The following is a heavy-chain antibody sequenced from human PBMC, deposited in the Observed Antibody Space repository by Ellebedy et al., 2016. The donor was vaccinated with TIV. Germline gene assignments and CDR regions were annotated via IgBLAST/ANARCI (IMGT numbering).Heavy chain of an antibody. J-gene: IGHJ3*02. CDR1: GYTFTTYD. CDR2: MNPNSGNT. D-gene: IGHD3-10*01. V-gene: IGHV1-8*01. Sequence: ASVKVSCKASGYTFTTYDINWVRQATGQGLEWMGWMNPNSGNTGYAQRFQGRVTMTRNTSISTAYMELRSLRSDDTAVYYCARDSPHLLNFGGQHDIWGQGTLVTVSS. CDR3: ARDSPHLLNFGGQHDI.